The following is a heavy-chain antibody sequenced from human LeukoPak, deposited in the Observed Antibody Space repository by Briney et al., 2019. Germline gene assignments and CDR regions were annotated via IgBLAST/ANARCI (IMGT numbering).Heavy chain of an antibody. CDR3: AKSSYYDSSGYYAPRLDY. CDR1: GFTFSSYA. CDR2: ISGSGGST. V-gene: IGHV3-23*01. J-gene: IGHJ4*02. Sequence: GGSLRLSCAASGFTFSSYAMSWVRQALGKGLEWVSAISGSGGSTYYADSVKGRFTISRDNSKNTLYLQMNSLRAEDTAVYYCAKSSYYDSSGYYAPRLDYWGQGTLVTVSS. D-gene: IGHD3-22*01.